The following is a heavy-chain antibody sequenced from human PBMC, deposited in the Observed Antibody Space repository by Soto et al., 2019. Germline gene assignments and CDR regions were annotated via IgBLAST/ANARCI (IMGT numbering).Heavy chain of an antibody. J-gene: IGHJ6*03. CDR3: SRQAFCFWSGKPQYYFDV. Sequence: EVQLVESGGGLVQPGGSLKLSCAASGFTFSGSAMHWVRQASGKGLEWVGRIRSKGNNYATVYGASLKGRFTISRDDAKNTACLQMNSLNAEETAVYYCSRQAFCFWSGKPQYYFDVWGKGTPVT. CDR2: IRSKGNNYAT. CDR1: GFTFSGSA. V-gene: IGHV3-73*01. D-gene: IGHD3-3*01.